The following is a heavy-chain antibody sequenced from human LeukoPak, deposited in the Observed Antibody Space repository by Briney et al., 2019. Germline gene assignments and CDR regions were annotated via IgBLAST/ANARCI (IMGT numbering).Heavy chain of an antibody. D-gene: IGHD4/OR15-4a*01. CDR3: ARRAGAYSHPYDY. V-gene: IGHV3-74*01. CDR2: ISDDGSTI. J-gene: IGHJ4*02. CDR1: GFSFSSYW. Sequence: GGSLRLSCAASGFSFSSYWMHWVRQTPGKGLEWVSRISDDGSTIGYADSVKGRFTISRDNAKNTLYLQMNSLRAEDTAVYYCARRAGAYSHPYDYWGQGTLVTVSS.